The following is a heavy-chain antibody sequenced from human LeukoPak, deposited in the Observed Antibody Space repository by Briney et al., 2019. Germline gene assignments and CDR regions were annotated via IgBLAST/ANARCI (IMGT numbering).Heavy chain of an antibody. D-gene: IGHD3-16*01. CDR3: AKDLGRTGLDY. J-gene: IGHJ4*02. V-gene: IGHV3-23*01. CDR2: IVGSGGST. Sequence: GGSLRLSCAASEFSVGSNYMTWVRQAPGKGLEWVSAIVGSGGSTYYADSVKGRFTISRDNSKNTLYLQMNSLRAEDTAVYYCAKDLGRTGLDYWGQGTLVTVSS. CDR1: EFSVGSNY.